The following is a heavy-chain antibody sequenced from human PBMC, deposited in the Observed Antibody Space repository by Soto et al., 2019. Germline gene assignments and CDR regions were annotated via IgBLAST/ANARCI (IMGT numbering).Heavy chain of an antibody. V-gene: IGHV1-3*01. CDR2: INAGNGNT. D-gene: IGHD6-19*01. CDR1: GYTFTSYA. Sequence: ASVKVSCKASGYTFTSYAMHWVRQAPGQRLEWMGWINAGNGNTKYSQKFQGRVTITRDTSASTAYMELSSLRSEDTAVYYCARGAGGSGRNYYFDYWGQGTLVTVS. CDR3: ARGAGGSGRNYYFDY. J-gene: IGHJ4*02.